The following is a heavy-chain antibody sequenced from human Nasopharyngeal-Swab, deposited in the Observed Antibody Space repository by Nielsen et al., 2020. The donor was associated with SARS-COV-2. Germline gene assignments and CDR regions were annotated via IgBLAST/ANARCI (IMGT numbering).Heavy chain of an antibody. CDR2: ISHNSGT. CDR1: GVSITSQY. Sequence: SETLSLTCTVSGVSITSQYWSWIRQPPGKGLEWIGYISHNSGTSYNPSLKSRVTMFMDTSKNQFSLRLRSVTAADTAVYYCARENWQLANVFDIWGQGTMVTVSS. V-gene: IGHV4-59*11. CDR3: ARENWQLANVFDI. D-gene: IGHD6-19*01. J-gene: IGHJ3*02.